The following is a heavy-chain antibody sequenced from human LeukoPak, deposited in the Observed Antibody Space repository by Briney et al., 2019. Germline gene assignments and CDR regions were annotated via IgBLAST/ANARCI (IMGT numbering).Heavy chain of an antibody. D-gene: IGHD3-22*01. CDR2: ISGSGHNI. Sequence: PGGSLILSCVASGFSFSDYYMNWFRQAPGKGLEWLSFISGSGHNILYTDSVKGRFTVSRDNVKKTVFLQMSSLRADDTAVYYCARDLFSFYYDSSGYCDYWGQGTRVTVSS. J-gene: IGHJ4*02. CDR1: GFSFSDYY. V-gene: IGHV3-11*01. CDR3: ARDLFSFYYDSSGYCDY.